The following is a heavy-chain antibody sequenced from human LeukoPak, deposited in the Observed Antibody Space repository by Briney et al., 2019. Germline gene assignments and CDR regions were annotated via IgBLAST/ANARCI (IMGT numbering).Heavy chain of an antibody. CDR3: ARGPYGSGRYPMDV. V-gene: IGHV1-8*01. CDR1: GYTFTSYD. CDR2: MNPNSGNT. J-gene: IGHJ6*03. Sequence: GASVKVSCKASGYTFTSYDTNWVRQATGQGLEWMGWMNPNSGNTGYAQKFQGRVTMTRSTSISTAYMELSNLRSEDTAVYYCARGPYGSGRYPMDVWGKGTTVTVSS. D-gene: IGHD3-10*01.